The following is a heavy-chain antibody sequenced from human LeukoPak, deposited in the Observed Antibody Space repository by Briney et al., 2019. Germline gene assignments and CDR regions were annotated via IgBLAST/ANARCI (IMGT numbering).Heavy chain of an antibody. CDR2: IGYDGSNK. V-gene: IGHV3-30*02. D-gene: IGHD2-15*01. CDR3: ASRVGNSGGSALLRAFDI. J-gene: IGHJ3*02. CDR1: GFTLSTYG. Sequence: PGGSLRLSCEASGFTLSTYGMHCVRQAPGKGLEWVAFIGYDGSNKYYADSVKGRFTISRDNSKNTLYLQINSLRAEDTAVYYCASRVGNSGGSALLRAFDIWGQGTMVTVSS.